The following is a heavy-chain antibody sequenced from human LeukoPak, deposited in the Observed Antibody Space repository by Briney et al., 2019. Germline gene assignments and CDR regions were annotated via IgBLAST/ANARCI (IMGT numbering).Heavy chain of an antibody. CDR2: ISVYNGNT. J-gene: IGHJ4*02. V-gene: IGHV1-18*01. CDR1: GYTFTSYG. D-gene: IGHD3-9*01. Sequence: GASVKVSCKASGYTFTSYGISWVRQGPGQGLEWMGWISVYNGNTNYAQKLQGRVTMTTDTSTSTAYMELRSLRSGDTAVYYCARYNILTGYYREDFGPVTLDYWGQGTLVTVSS. CDR3: ARYNILTGYYREDFGPVTLDY.